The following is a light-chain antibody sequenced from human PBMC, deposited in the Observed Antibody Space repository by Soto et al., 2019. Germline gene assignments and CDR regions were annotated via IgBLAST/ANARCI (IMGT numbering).Light chain of an antibody. CDR3: QSYDSSLSGYV. V-gene: IGLV1-40*01. CDR2: ANN. Sequence: QSALTQPPSVSGAPGQRVTISCTGSRSNIGAGYDVHWYQQLPGTAPKLLIYANNIRPSGVPGRFSGSKSGTSASLAITGLQAEDEADYYCQSYDSSLSGYVFGTGTKLTV. J-gene: IGLJ1*01. CDR1: RSNIGAGYD.